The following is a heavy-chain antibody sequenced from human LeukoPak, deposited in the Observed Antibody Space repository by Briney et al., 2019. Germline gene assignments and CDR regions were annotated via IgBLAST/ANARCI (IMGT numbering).Heavy chain of an antibody. V-gene: IGHV3-9*01. CDR2: ISWNSGSI. Sequence: GGSLRLSCAASGFTFDDYAMHWVRQAPGKGLEWVSGISWNSGSIGYADSVKGRFTISRDNAKNSLYLQMNSLRAEDTALYYCAKDQLGGWRGGSYWSFAFDIWGQGTLVTVSS. D-gene: IGHD1-26*01. CDR3: AKDQLGGWRGGSYWSFAFDI. J-gene: IGHJ4*02. CDR1: GFTFDDYA.